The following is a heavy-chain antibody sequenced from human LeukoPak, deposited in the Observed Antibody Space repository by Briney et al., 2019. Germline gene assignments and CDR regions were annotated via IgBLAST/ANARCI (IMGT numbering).Heavy chain of an antibody. CDR3: AREMTPVGGSPLIWFDP. CDR1: GYTFTGHY. Sequence: ASVKVSCKTSGYTFTGHYMHWVQQAPGQGLEWMGWINPNSGATKSAQKFQGRVTMTRDTSITTAYMELYSLRSDDTALYYCAREMTPVGGSPLIWFDPWGQGTLVTVSS. CDR2: INPNSGAT. V-gene: IGHV1-2*02. D-gene: IGHD4-23*01. J-gene: IGHJ5*02.